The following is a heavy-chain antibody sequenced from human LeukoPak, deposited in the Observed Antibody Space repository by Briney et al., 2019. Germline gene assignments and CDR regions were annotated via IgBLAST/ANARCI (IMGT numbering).Heavy chain of an antibody. Sequence: SETLSLTCTASGGSVSSGGYYWGWIRQPPGKGLEWIGTIYYSGSTYYDPSLKSRVTISVDTSKNQFSLKLSSVTAADTAVYYCASSEVVAATKMRGFDPWGQGTLVTVSS. CDR1: GGSVSSGGYY. CDR2: IYYSGST. CDR3: ASSEVVAATKMRGFDP. D-gene: IGHD2-15*01. V-gene: IGHV4-39*07. J-gene: IGHJ5*02.